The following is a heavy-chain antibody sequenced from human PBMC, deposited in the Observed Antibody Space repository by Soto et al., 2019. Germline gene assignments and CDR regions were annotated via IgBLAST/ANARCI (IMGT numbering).Heavy chain of an antibody. V-gene: IGHV1-69*05. CDR1: GGTFDSNA. CDR2: IIPIFGTI. Sequence: QVQLVQSGTEVRKPGSSVKVSCKASGGTFDSNAISWVRLAPGRGLEWMGGIIPIFGTINNAQKFQDRVTITTDESANIVYMELSSLRSEDTAIYYCAREGLTFGPGAVGGAFDIWGQGTPVTVSS. D-gene: IGHD2-2*01. CDR3: AREGLTFGPGAVGGAFDI. J-gene: IGHJ3*02.